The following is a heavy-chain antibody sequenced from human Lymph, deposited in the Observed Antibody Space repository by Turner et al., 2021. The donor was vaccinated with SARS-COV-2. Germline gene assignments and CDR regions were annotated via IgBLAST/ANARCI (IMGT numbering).Heavy chain of an antibody. V-gene: IGHV1-24*01. CDR3: ATAQAAVVTGCFDP. D-gene: IGHD2-15*01. Sequence: QVLLVQSGAELKKPGASGKVSSKVSGYSRPEFSMDWVRQTPGTGLEWMGGVDHEDGETTYAKNFQGRVTMTEDTSTDTAYKDLSSMRSEDTAVYYCATAQAAVVTGCFDPWGQGTLVTVSS. J-gene: IGHJ5*02. CDR2: VDHEDGET. CDR1: GYSRPEFS.